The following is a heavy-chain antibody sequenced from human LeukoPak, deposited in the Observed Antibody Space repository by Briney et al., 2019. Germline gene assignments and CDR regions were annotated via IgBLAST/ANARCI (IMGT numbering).Heavy chain of an antibody. J-gene: IGHJ5*02. CDR1: GYTFTSYD. Sequence: ASVKVSCKASGYTFTSYDINWVRQATGQGLEWMGWMNPNSGNTGYAQKFQGRVTITRNTSISTAYMELSSLRSEDTAVYYCAREDSGSYYPNWFDPWGQGTLVTVSS. V-gene: IGHV1-8*03. CDR2: MNPNSGNT. CDR3: AREDSGSYYPNWFDP. D-gene: IGHD1-26*01.